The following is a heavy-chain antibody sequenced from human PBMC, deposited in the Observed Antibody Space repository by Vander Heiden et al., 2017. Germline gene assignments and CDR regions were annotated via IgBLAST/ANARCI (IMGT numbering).Heavy chain of an antibody. D-gene: IGHD6-19*01. CDR1: GFTFSSYW. CDR2: INRDGSST. V-gene: IGHV3-74*01. J-gene: IGHJ4*02. CDR3: ARVVVAGTARFDY. Sequence: EVQLVESGGGLVQPGGSLRLSCAASGFTFSSYWMHWVRQAPGKGLVWVSRINRDGSSTSYADSVKGRFTISRDNAKNTLYLQMNSLRAEDTAVYYCARVVVAGTARFDYWGQGTLVTVSS.